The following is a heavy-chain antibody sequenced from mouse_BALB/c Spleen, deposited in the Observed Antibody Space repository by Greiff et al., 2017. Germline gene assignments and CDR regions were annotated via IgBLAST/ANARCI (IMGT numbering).Heavy chain of an antibody. D-gene: IGHD2-1*01. CDR1: GYTFTSYW. Sequence: QVQLQQPGAELVKPGASVKLSCKASGYTFTSYWMHWVQQRPGQGLEWIGEINPSNGRTNYNEKFKSKATLTVDKSSSTAYMQLSSLTSEDSAVYYCAHGNGNAMDYWGQGTSVTVSA. CDR3: AHGNGNAMDY. V-gene: IGHV1S81*02. CDR2: INPSNGRT. J-gene: IGHJ4*01.